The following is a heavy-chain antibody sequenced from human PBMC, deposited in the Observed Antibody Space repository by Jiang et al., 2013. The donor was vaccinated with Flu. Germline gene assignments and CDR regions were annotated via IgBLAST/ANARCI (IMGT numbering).Heavy chain of an antibody. J-gene: IGHJ5*02. Sequence: QLLESGGGVVQPGRSLRLSCAASGFTFSSYGMHWVRQAPGKGLEWVAVIWYDGSNKYYADSVKGRFTISRDNSKNTLYLQMNSLRAEDTAVYYCARDARGFDPWGQGTLVTVSS. CDR1: GFTFSSYG. CDR2: IWYDGSNK. CDR3: ARDARGFDP. D-gene: IGHD3-10*01. V-gene: IGHV3-33*01.